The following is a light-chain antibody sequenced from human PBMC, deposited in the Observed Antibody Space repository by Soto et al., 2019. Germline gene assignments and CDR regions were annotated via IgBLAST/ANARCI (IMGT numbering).Light chain of an antibody. CDR1: QSISAH. J-gene: IGKJ5*01. V-gene: IGKV3-11*01. CDR3: QQRSNSII. CDR2: DAS. Sequence: EIVLTQSPATLSLSPGARATLSCRASQSISAHLAWYQQKPGQAPRLLIYDASNRATGIPARFGGSGSGTDFTLTISSLEPEDFAIYYCQQRSNSIIFGQGTRLEIK.